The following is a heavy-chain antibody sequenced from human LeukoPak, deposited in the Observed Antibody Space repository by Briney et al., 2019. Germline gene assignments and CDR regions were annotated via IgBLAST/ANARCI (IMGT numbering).Heavy chain of an antibody. CDR3: ARDGLPFDY. CDR2: IKQDGSEK. J-gene: IGHJ4*02. CDR1: GFTFRSYW. Sequence: PGGSLRLSCKASGFTFRSYWMSWVRQAPGKGLEWVANIKQDGSEKYYVDTVKGRFTISRDNAKKSLYLQMNSLRAEDTAVYYCARDGLPFDYWGQGTLVTVSS. V-gene: IGHV3-7*03.